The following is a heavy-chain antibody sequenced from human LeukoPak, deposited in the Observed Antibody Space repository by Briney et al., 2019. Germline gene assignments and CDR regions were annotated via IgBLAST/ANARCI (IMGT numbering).Heavy chain of an antibody. CDR3: ARDSLNCGGDCYAGGHDAFDI. Sequence: GGSLRLSCAASGFTVSSNYMSWVRQAPGKGLEWVSVIYSGGSTYYADSVKGRFTISRDNSKNTLYLQMNSLRAEDTAVYYCARDSLNCGGDCYAGGHDAFDIWGQGTMVTVSS. CDR2: IYSGGST. CDR1: GFTVSSNY. J-gene: IGHJ3*02. D-gene: IGHD2-21*01. V-gene: IGHV3-53*01.